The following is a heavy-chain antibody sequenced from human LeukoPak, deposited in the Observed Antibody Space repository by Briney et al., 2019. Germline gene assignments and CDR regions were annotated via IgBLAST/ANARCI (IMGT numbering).Heavy chain of an antibody. Sequence: PGGSLRLSCAASGFSVSSNYMSWVRQAPGRGLEWVSVIYIGGSTYYADSVKGRFTISRDNSKNTLYLQMNSLRAEDTAVYYCARNGYSSSWSVESGGVDYWGQGTLVTVSS. CDR1: GFSVSSNY. CDR2: IYIGGST. J-gene: IGHJ4*02. V-gene: IGHV3-66*02. D-gene: IGHD6-13*01. CDR3: ARNGYSSSWSVESGGVDY.